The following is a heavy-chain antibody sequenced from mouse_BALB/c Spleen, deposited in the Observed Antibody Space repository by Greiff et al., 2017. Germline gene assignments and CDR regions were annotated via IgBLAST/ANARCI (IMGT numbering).Heavy chain of an antibody. CDR2: ISSGGST. CDR3: AREDLLDYDECSFDY. V-gene: IGHV5-6-5*01. J-gene: IGHJ2*01. D-gene: IGHD2-4*01. Sequence: EVQGVESGGGLVKPGGSLKLSCAASGFTFSSYAMSWVRQTPEKRLEWVASISSGGSTYYPDSVKGRFTISRDNARNILYLQLSSLRSEDTAMYYCAREDLLDYDECSFDYWGQGTTLTVSA. CDR1: GFTFSSYA.